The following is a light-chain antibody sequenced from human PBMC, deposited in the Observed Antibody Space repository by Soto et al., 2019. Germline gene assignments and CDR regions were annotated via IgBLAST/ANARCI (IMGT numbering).Light chain of an antibody. CDR3: AAWDDSLNGVV. V-gene: IGLV1-44*01. J-gene: IGLJ2*01. CDR2: SNN. CDR1: SSNIGSNT. Sequence: QSVLTQPPSASGTRGQRVTISCSGSSSNIGSNTVNWYQQLPGTAPKLLIYSNNQRPSGVPDRFSGSKSGTSASLAFSGLQSEDEADYYCAAWDDSLNGVVFGGGTKLTVL.